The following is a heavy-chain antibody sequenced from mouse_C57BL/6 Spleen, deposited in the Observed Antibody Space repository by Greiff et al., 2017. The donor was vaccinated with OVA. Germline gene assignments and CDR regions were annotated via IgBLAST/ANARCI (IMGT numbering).Heavy chain of an antibody. V-gene: IGHV1-80*01. Sequence: QVQLQQSGAELVKPGASVKISCKASGYAFSSYWMNWVKQRPGKGLEWIGQIYPGDGDTNYNGKFKGKATLTADNSSSTDYMQLSSLTSEDATVYFSTWVGSLYYAMDYWGQGTSVTVSS. CDR2: IYPGDGDT. J-gene: IGHJ4*01. CDR3: TWVGSLYYAMDY. CDR1: GYAFSSYW.